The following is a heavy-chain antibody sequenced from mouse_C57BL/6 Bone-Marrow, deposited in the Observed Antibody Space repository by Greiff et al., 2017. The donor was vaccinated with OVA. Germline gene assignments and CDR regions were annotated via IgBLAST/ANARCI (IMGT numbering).Heavy chain of an antibody. CDR2: INPSDSDT. D-gene: IGHD1-3*01. Sequence: QVQLQQPGAELVKPGASVKVSCKASGYTFTSYWMHWVNQRPGQGLEWIGSINPSDSDTNYNQKFKGKATLTVDKSSSTAYMQLSSLTSEDSAVYYCAIGGSGFLWGQGTLGTVSA. V-gene: IGHV1-74*01. J-gene: IGHJ3*01. CDR1: GYTFTSYW. CDR3: AIGGSGFL.